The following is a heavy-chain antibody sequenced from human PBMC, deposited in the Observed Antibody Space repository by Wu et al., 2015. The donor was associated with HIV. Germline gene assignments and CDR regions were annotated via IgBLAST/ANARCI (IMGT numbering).Heavy chain of an antibody. J-gene: IGHJ6*02. CDR2: IIPIFGTA. Sequence: QVQLVQSGAEVKKPGSSVKVSCKASGGTFSSYAISWVRQAPGQGLEWMGGIIPIFGTANYAQKFQGRVTITADESTSTAYMELSSLRSEYTAVYYCARDREMATIPVDYYYYGMDVWGQGTTVTVSS. CDR1: GGTFSSYA. CDR3: ARDREMATIPVDYYYYGMDV. V-gene: IGHV1-69*12. D-gene: IGHD5-24*01.